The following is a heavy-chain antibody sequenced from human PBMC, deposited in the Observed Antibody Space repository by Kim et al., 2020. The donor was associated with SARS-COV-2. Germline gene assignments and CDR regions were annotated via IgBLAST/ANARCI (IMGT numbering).Heavy chain of an antibody. V-gene: IGHV3-30*04. CDR2: ISYDGSNK. Sequence: GGSLRLSCAASGFTFSSYAMHWVRQAPGKGLEWVAVISYDGSNKYYADSVKGRFTISRDNSKNTLYLQMNSLRAEDTAVYYCASISIAAAGKTTDYWGQGTLVTVSS. CDR1: GFTFSSYA. J-gene: IGHJ4*02. CDR3: ASISIAAAGKTTDY. D-gene: IGHD6-13*01.